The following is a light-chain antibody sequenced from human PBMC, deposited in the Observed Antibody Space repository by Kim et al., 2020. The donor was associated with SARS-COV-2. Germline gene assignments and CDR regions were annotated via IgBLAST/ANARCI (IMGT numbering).Light chain of an antibody. CDR2: GAS. CDR3: QQYGSSPPVT. J-gene: IGKJ5*01. V-gene: IGKV3-20*01. Sequence: PGERATPSCRATQSVNSTYVAWYRHKPGQAPRLLIYGASSRATGIPDRFSGSGSGTDFTLTISRLESEDFVMYYCQQYGSSPPVTFGQGTRLDIK. CDR1: QSVNSTY.